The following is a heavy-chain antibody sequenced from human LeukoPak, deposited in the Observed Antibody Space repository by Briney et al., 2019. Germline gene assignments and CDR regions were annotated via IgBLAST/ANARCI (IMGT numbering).Heavy chain of an antibody. V-gene: IGHV5-51*01. CDR1: GYGFTSYW. Sequence: PGEALQISCKGSGYGFTSYWIGWVRQMRGKGLEWMGIIYPGDSDIIYSPSFQGQVTITADKSISTAYLQWSSLKASDTAMYYCARQGTDDYGDYLYYYYYGMDVWGQGTTVTVSS. J-gene: IGHJ6*02. D-gene: IGHD4-17*01. CDR2: IYPGDSDI. CDR3: ARQGTDDYGDYLYYYYYGMDV.